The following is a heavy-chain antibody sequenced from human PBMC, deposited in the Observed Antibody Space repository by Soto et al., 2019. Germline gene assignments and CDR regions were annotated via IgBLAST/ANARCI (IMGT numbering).Heavy chain of an antibody. V-gene: IGHV4-61*03. D-gene: IGHD2-8*01. J-gene: IGHJ4*02. Sequence: TSETLSLTCTVSGGSVNSGGYYWSWIRQPPGKGLEWIGFIFYNGGTSYNPSLGSRVTISADTSKTLFSLNLNFVTAADTAVYYCARGDHGPRRFYFDTWGQGTLVTVYS. CDR3: ARGDHGPRRFYFDT. CDR1: GGSVNSGGYY. CDR2: IFYNGGT.